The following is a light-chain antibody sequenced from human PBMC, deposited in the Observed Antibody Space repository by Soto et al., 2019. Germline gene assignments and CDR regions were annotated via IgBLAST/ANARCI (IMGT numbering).Light chain of an antibody. V-gene: IGKV3-11*01. CDR1: QSVSGY. J-gene: IGKJ2*01. CDR3: EQRYNGPPYT. Sequence: EIVLTQSPATLSLSPGESATLSCRASQSVSGYLAWYQQKPGQAPRLVIFDASNRATGIPARFSGSGSGTDFTLTISSLEPEDFAVYYCEQRYNGPPYTFGQGTKLEIK. CDR2: DAS.